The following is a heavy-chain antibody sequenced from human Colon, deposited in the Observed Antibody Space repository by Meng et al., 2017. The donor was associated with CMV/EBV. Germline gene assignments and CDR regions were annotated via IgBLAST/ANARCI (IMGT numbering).Heavy chain of an antibody. Sequence: GQSLKISCAASGFSVGSNYMTWIRQTPERGLEWVSVIYVNGKTEYVESVKGRFTISRDSSKNILYLQMNSLRVKDTAIYYCARSGFPPNGLFPEQRYDPWGQGTLVTVSS. CDR2: IYVNGKT. J-gene: IGHJ5*02. CDR1: GFSVGSNY. V-gene: IGHV3-53*01. CDR3: ARSGFPPNGLFPEQRYDP. D-gene: IGHD2-8*01.